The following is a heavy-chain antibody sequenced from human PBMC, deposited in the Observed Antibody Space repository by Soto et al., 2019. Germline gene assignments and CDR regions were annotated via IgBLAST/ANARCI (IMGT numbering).Heavy chain of an antibody. CDR1: GFTFSSYA. V-gene: IGHV3-30-3*01. CDR3: AVDYYYDSSGTDLYYYYYGMDV. J-gene: IGHJ6*02. Sequence: QVQLVESGGGVVQPGRSLRLSCAASGFTFSSYAMHWVRQAPGKGLEWVAVISYDGSNKYYADPVKGRFTISRDNSKNTLYLQMNSLRAEDTAVYYCAVDYYYDSSGTDLYYYYYGMDVWGQGTTVTVSS. CDR2: ISYDGSNK. D-gene: IGHD3-22*01.